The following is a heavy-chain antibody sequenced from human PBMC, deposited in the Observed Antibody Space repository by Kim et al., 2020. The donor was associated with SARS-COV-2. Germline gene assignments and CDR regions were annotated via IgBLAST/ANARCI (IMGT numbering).Heavy chain of an antibody. D-gene: IGHD6-19*01. J-gene: IGHJ5*02. Sequence: QKFQGRVTMTWDTSTSTVYMELSSLRSEDTAVYYCARDAGYSSGNWFDPWGQGTLVTVSS. CDR3: ARDAGYSSGNWFDP. V-gene: IGHV1-46*01.